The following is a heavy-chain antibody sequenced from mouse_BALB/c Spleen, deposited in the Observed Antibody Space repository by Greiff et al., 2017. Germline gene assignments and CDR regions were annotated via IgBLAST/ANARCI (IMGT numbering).Heavy chain of an antibody. CDR3: ARRDDYGFAY. D-gene: IGHD2-4*01. CDR2: ISSGGSYT. Sequence: EVQLVESGGGLVKPGGSLKLSCAASGFTFSSYAMSWVRQTPEKRLEWVATISSGGSYTYYPDSVKGRFTISRDNAKNTLYLQMSSLRSEDTAMYYCARRDDYGFAYWGQGTLVTVSA. CDR1: GFTFSSYA. J-gene: IGHJ3*01. V-gene: IGHV5-9-3*01.